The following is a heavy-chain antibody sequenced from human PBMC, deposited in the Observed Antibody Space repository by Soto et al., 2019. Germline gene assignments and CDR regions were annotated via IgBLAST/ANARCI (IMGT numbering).Heavy chain of an antibody. CDR3: ARVYPDRITMIVVANNWFDP. J-gene: IGHJ5*02. CDR1: GGSITSYY. CDR2: IYFSGSA. V-gene: IGHV4-59*08. Sequence: SETLSLTCAVSGGSITSYYWSWIRQPPGKGLEWIGYIYFSGSANYNPSLKSRVTISVDTSKNQFSLKLSSVTAADTAVYYCARVYPDRITMIVVANNWFDPWGQGTLVTVSS. D-gene: IGHD3-22*01.